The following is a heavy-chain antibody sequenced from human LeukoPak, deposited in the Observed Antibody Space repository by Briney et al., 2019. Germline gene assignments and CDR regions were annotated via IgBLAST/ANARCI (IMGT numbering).Heavy chain of an antibody. J-gene: IGHJ4*02. D-gene: IGHD3-22*01. CDR2: IYTSGST. CDR1: GGSISSYY. Sequence: SETLSLTCTVSGGSISSYYWSWIRQPAGKGLEWIGRIYTSGSTNYNPSLKSRVTMSVDTSKNQFSLKLSSVTAADTAVHYCARYYFDRSGFYLLDYWGQGTLVTVSS. CDR3: ARYYFDRSGFYLLDY. V-gene: IGHV4-4*07.